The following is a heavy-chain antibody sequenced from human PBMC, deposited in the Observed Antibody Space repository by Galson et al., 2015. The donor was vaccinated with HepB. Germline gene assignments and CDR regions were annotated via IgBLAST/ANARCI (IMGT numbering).Heavy chain of an antibody. Sequence: ETLSLTCTVSGGSISSSSYYWGWIRQPPGKGLEWIGSVYYSGSTYYNPSLKSRVTISVDTSKNQFSLKLSSVTAADTAVYYCARHGGNEPGGDTGTLLWFGELLVGWFDPWGQGTLVTVSS. CDR3: ARHGGNEPGGDTGTLLWFGELLVGWFDP. J-gene: IGHJ5*02. CDR2: VYYSGST. V-gene: IGHV4-39*01. D-gene: IGHD3-10*01. CDR1: GGSISSSSYY.